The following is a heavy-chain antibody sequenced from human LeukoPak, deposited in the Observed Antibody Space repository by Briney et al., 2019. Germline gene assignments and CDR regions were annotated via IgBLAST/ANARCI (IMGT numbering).Heavy chain of an antibody. Sequence: PGGSLRLSCAASGFTFSSYGMHWVRQAPGKGLEWVSAISGSGGSTYYADSVKGRFTISRDNSKNTLYLQMNSLRAEDTAVYYCAKDLGRPVREDWGQGTLVTVSS. D-gene: IGHD6-6*01. J-gene: IGHJ4*02. CDR2: ISGSGGST. V-gene: IGHV3-23*01. CDR3: AKDLGRPVRED. CDR1: GFTFSSYG.